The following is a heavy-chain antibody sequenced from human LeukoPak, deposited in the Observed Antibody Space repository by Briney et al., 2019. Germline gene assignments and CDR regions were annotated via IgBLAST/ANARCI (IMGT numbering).Heavy chain of an antibody. CDR1: GFTFSSYG. CDR2: IWYDGSNK. J-gene: IGHJ4*02. D-gene: IGHD2-15*01. V-gene: IGHV3-33*01. CDR3: ARDRGSLEEGYCSGGSCYSWWYNDY. Sequence: GGSLRLSCAASGFTFSSYGMHWVRQAPGKGLEWVAVIWYDGSNKYYADSVKGRFTISRDNSKNTLYLQMNSLRAEDTAVYYCARDRGSLEEGYCSGGSCYSWWYNDYWGQGTLVTVSS.